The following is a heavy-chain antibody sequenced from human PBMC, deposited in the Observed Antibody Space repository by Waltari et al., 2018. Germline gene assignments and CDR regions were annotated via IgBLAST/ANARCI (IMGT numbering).Heavy chain of an antibody. V-gene: IGHV4-34*01. D-gene: IGHD3-10*01. J-gene: IGHJ3*02. CDR2: INHSGST. CDR1: GGSFSGSY. Sequence: QVQLQQWGVGLLRPSETLSLTCAVYGGSFSGSYCSWIRQPPGKGLEWIGEINHSGSTNYNPSLKSRVTISVDTSKNQFSLKLSSVTAADTAVYYCARGQRIGGGDDAFDIWGQGTMVTVSS. CDR3: ARGQRIGGGDDAFDI.